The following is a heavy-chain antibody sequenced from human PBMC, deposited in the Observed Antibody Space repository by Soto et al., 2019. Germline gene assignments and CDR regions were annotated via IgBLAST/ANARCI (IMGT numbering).Heavy chain of an antibody. CDR1: VGTFSSYT. CDR2: INPSRGST. Sequence: ASVKVSCKASVGTFSSYTISWVRQAPGQGLEWMGIINPSRGSTNYAQKFQGRVTITKDTSKNQVVLTMTNMDPVDTATYYCAHRRGITMVRGAPNWFDPWGQGTLVTVSS. J-gene: IGHJ5*02. CDR3: AHRRGITMVRGAPNWFDP. D-gene: IGHD3-10*01. V-gene: IGHV1-46*01.